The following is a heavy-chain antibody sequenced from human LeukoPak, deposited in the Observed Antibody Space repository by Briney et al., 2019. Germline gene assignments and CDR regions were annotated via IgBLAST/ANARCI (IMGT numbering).Heavy chain of an antibody. CDR3: AKDIVVVPAPVGYFDL. D-gene: IGHD2-2*01. CDR2: ISGSGGST. J-gene: IGHJ2*01. V-gene: IGHV3-23*01. CDR1: GFTFSNYV. Sequence: GGSLRLSCAASGFTFSNYVMSWVRQAPGKGLEWVSGISGSGGSTYYADSVKGRFTISRDNSKNTEYLQMNSLRAEDTAVYYCAKDIVVVPAPVGYFDLWGRGTLVTVSS.